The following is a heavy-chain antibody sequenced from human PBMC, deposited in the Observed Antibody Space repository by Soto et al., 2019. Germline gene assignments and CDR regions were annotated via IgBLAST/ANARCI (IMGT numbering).Heavy chain of an antibody. CDR1: GGTFSSYA. D-gene: IGHD4-17*01. J-gene: IGHJ2*01. V-gene: IGHV1-69*12. CDR2: LIPIFGTA. CDR3: ARAHYYGGNSWWYFDL. Sequence: QVQLVQSGAEVKKPGSSVKVSCKASGGTFSSYAISWVRQAPGQGLEWMGGLIPIFGTANYAQKFQGRVTITADESTRTAYLELSILRSEDTAVYYCARAHYYGGNSWWYFDLWGRGTLVTVSS.